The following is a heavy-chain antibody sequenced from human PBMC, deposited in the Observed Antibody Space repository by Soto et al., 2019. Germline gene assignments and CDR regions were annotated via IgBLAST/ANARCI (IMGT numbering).Heavy chain of an antibody. V-gene: IGHV3-74*03. J-gene: IGHJ4*02. D-gene: IGHD3-10*01. Sequence: GGSLRLSCAVSGFTFSAYWMHWVRQAPGKGLVWVSRINTDGSDKTYADSVKGRFTISRDNAKSTLYLQMTSLRAEDTAVYYCARRNPYDYSGSGSLDYWGQGTLVTVSS. CDR1: GFTFSAYW. CDR2: INTDGSDK. CDR3: ARRNPYDYSGSGSLDY.